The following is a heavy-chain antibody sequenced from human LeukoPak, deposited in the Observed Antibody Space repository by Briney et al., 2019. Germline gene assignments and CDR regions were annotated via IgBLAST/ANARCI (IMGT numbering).Heavy chain of an antibody. V-gene: IGHV1-8*01. J-gene: IGHJ4*02. CDR2: MNPNSGNT. Sequence: ASVKVSCKASGYTFTSYDINWVRQATGQGLEWMGWMNPNSGNTGYAQKFQGRVTMTRDTSISTAYMELSRLRSDDTAVYYCARVSSLGYSYGPRADYWGQGTLVTVSS. CDR1: GYTFTSYD. CDR3: ARVSSLGYSYGPRADY. D-gene: IGHD5-18*01.